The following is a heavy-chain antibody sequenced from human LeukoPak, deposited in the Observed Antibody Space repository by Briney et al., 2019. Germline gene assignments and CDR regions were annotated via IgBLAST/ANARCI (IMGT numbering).Heavy chain of an antibody. D-gene: IGHD6-19*01. J-gene: IGHJ6*02. CDR1: GGAFSSYA. CDR2: IIPIFGTA. Sequence: SVTVSCKASGGAFSSYAISWVRQAPGQGLEWVGGIIPIFGTANYAQKFQGRVTITADESTSTAYMELSSLRSEDTAVYYCARDAGSGWIRDPQGSGTDVWGQGTTVTVSS. V-gene: IGHV1-69*13. CDR3: ARDAGSGWIRDPQGSGTDV.